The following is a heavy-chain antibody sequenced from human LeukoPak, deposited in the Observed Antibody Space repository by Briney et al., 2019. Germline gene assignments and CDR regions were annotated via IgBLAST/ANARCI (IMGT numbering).Heavy chain of an antibody. D-gene: IGHD3-9*01. V-gene: IGHV4-4*07. CDR3: ARSILTGYYSAFDI. J-gene: IGHJ3*02. CDR2: IYTSGST. CDR1: GGSISSYN. Sequence: PSETLSLTCTVSGGSISSYNWSWIRQPAGKGLEWIGRIYTSGSTNYNPSLKSRVTMSVDTSKNQFSLKLSSVTAADTAVYYCARSILTGYYSAFDIWGQGTMVTVSS.